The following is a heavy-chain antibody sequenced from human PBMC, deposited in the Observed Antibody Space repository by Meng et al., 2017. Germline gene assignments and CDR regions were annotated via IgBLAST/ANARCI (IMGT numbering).Heavy chain of an antibody. CDR2: IKQDGSEK. V-gene: IGHV3-7*01. CDR3: ARDRLVPRGGGMASDY. J-gene: IGHJ4*02. CDR1: GFTFSSYW. Sequence: GGSLRLSCATSGFTFSSYWMSWVRQAPGKGLEWVSNIKQDGSEKYYVDSVKGRFTISRDNDKNSLYLQMNSMRAEDTAVYYCARDRLVPRGGGMASDYWGQGTLVTVSS. D-gene: IGHD3-16*01.